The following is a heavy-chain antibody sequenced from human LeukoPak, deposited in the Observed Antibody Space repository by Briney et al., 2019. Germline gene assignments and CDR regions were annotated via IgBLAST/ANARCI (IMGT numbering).Heavy chain of an antibody. V-gene: IGHV3-23*01. CDR1: GFSFSSYA. D-gene: IGHD6-19*01. J-gene: IGHJ4*02. CDR2: ISGSGDNT. CDR3: AKRSGYPTGWFFDF. Sequence: EGSLRLSCAASGFSFSSYAMSWVRQAPGKGLEWVSAISGSGDNTYYAESVKGRFTISTDNSKNTLFLQMNRLRAEDTAVFYCAKRSGYPTGWFFDFCGQGTLVTVSS.